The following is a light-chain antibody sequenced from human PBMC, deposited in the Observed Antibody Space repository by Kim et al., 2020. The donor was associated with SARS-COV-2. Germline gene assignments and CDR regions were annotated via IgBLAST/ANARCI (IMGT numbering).Light chain of an antibody. CDR3: QAWDSSTVV. V-gene: IGLV3-1*01. CDR1: KLGDKY. CDR2: QDS. J-gene: IGLJ2*01. Sequence: VSQGQTASITCSGEKLGDKYACWYQQKPGQSPVLVIYQDSKRPSGIPERFSGSNSGNTATLTISGTQAMDEADYYCQAWDSSTVVFGGGTQLTVL.